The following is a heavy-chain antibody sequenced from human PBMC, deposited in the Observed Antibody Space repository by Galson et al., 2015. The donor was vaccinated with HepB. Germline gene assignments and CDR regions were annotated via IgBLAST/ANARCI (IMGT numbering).Heavy chain of an antibody. CDR3: VRDRGSGFGGNDVPSFDY. CDR1: GFRLTDYA. J-gene: IGHJ4*02. CDR2: ISSDSTTI. D-gene: IGHD5-12*01. V-gene: IGHV3-48*01. Sequence: SLRLSCAASGFRLTDYAMNWVRRAPGKGLEWAAYISSDSTTIHYADSVKGRFTISRDNAKNSVFLQMNSLRGEDTAVYYCVRDRGSGFGGNDVPSFDYWGRGSLFTVSP.